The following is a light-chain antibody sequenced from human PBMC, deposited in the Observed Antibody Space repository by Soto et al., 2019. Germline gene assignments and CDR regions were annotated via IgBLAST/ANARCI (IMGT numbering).Light chain of an antibody. CDR1: NIGSKS. Sequence: VLTQPPSVSEAPGKTARITCGGNNIGSKSVHWYQQKPGQAPVLVIYYDSDRPSGIPERFSGSNSGNTATLTISRVEAGDEADYYCQVWDSSSDHVVFGGGTNLTVL. V-gene: IGLV3-21*04. CDR3: QVWDSSSDHVV. CDR2: YDS. J-gene: IGLJ2*01.